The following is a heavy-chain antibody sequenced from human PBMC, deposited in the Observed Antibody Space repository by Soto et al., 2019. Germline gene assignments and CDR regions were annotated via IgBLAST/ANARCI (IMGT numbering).Heavy chain of an antibody. Sequence: SETLSLTCAVYGGSFSGYYWSWIRQPPGKGLEWIGEINHSGSTNYNPSLKSRVTISVDTSKNQFSLKLSPVTAADTAVYYCASHGGYFDYWGQGTLVTVSS. V-gene: IGHV4-34*01. CDR1: GGSFSGYY. D-gene: IGHD3-3*01. J-gene: IGHJ4*02. CDR2: INHSGST. CDR3: ASHGGYFDY.